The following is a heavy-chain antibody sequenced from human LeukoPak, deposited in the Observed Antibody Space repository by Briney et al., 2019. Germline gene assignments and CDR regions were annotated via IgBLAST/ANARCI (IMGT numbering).Heavy chain of an antibody. V-gene: IGHV3-21*01. CDR1: GFTFSSYS. J-gene: IGHJ4*02. Sequence: PGGSLRLSCAASGFTFSSYSMNWVRQAPGKGLEWVSSISSSSSYIYYADSVKGRFTISRDNAKNSLFLQMNSLRAEDTAVYYCALGGWLQPFDFWGQGTLVTVSS. D-gene: IGHD5-24*01. CDR3: ALGGWLQPFDF. CDR2: ISSSSSYI.